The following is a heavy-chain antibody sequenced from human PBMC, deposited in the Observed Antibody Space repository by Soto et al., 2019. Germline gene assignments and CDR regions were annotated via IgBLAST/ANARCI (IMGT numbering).Heavy chain of an antibody. CDR2: XSGSDGST. CDR1: GFTFNNYA. Sequence: EVQLLESGGGLVQPGGSLGLSCAASGFTFNNYAMTWVRQAPGKGLEWVSTXSGSDGSTYXADSVKGRLTISRNNXXXXXXXXXXXXXXXXXXXXXXXXXXXGDTCPCMDVWGQGTTVTVSS. CDR3: XXXXXGDTCPCMDV. J-gene: IGHJ6*01. V-gene: IGHV3-23*01.